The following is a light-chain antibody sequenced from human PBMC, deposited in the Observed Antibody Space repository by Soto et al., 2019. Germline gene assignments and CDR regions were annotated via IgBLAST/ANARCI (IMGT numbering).Light chain of an antibody. V-gene: IGLV2-14*01. Sequence: HSALTQPASVSGSPGQSITISCTGTSGDVGAYNYVSWYQQHPGKAPRLMIYDVSNRPSGVSNRFSGSKSGNTASLTISGLQAEDEADYYCSSYTGSSTLFVFGTGTKVTVL. CDR2: DVS. CDR1: SGDVGAYNY. J-gene: IGLJ1*01. CDR3: SSYTGSSTLFV.